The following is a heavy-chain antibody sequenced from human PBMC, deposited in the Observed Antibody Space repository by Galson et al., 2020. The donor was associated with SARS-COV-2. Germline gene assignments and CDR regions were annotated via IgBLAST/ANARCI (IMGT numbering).Heavy chain of an antibody. CDR1: GFFFSSYG. CDR3: AKDGEAATFDY. D-gene: IGHD3-3*01. CDR2: VRYDESQK. V-gene: IGHV3-30*02. J-gene: IGHJ4*02. Sequence: GESLKISCAASGFFFSSYGMHWVRQAPGKGLEWVAFVRYDESQKYYKDSVKGRFTISRDNSKNTVYLHINSPRADDTAVYYCAKDGEAATFDYWGQGTLVTVSS.